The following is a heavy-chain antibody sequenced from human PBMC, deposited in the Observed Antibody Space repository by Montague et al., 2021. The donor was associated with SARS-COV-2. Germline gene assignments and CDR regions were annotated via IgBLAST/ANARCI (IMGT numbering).Heavy chain of an antibody. Sequence: SETLSLTCTVSGGSISRYSWTWIRQPPGTGLEWIGYIYNSGSTNYNPSLTSRATISVDTSKNQFSLKLSSVAAADTAVYYCARVGRGSSWYEVAFDIWGQGTMVTVSS. D-gene: IGHD6-13*01. CDR1: GGSISRYS. CDR2: IYNSGST. V-gene: IGHV4-59*01. CDR3: ARVGRGSSWYEVAFDI. J-gene: IGHJ3*02.